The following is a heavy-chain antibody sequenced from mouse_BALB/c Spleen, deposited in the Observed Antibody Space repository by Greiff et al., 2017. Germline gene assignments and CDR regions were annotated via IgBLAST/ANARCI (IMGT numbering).Heavy chain of an antibody. Sequence: VMLVESGPGLVAPSQSLTITCTVSGFSLTSYGVHWVRQPPGKGLEWLGVIWAGGSTNYNSALMSRLSISKDNSKSQVFLKMNSLQTDDTAMYYCARDLDSSGSWFAYWGQGTLVTVSA. CDR1: GFSLTSYG. CDR2: IWAGGST. D-gene: IGHD3-2*01. J-gene: IGHJ3*01. V-gene: IGHV2-9*02. CDR3: ARDLDSSGSWFAY.